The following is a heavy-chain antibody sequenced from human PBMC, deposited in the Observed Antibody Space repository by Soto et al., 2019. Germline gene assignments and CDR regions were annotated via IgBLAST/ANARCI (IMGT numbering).Heavy chain of an antibody. D-gene: IGHD1-26*01. CDR2: IIPIFGTA. V-gene: IGHV1-69*01. Sequence: QVQLVQSGAEVKKPGSSVKVSCKASGGTFSSYAISWVRQAPGQGLEWMGGIIPIFGTANYAQKFQGRVTIPADEPTSTAYMERSSLRPEDTAVYYCPRWGVGATEAPFEIWGKGTMVTVSS. J-gene: IGHJ3*02. CDR3: PRWGVGATEAPFEI. CDR1: GGTFSSYA.